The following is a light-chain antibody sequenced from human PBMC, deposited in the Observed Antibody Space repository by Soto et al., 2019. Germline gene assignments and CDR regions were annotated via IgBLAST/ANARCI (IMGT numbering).Light chain of an antibody. V-gene: IGLV2-14*01. CDR1: SSDVGGYNY. J-gene: IGLJ1*01. Sequence: QRARTQPASGSGSPGQWSTISCTGTSSDVGGYNYVSWYQQHPGKAPKLMIYDVSNRPSGVSNRFSGSKSVNTASLTISGLQAEDEADYYCSSYTSSSTYVFGTGTKVTVL. CDR2: DVS. CDR3: SSYTSSSTYV.